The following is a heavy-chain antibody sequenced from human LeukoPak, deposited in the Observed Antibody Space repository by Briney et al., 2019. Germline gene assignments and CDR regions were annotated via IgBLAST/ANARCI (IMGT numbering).Heavy chain of an antibody. D-gene: IGHD3-22*01. J-gene: IGHJ5*02. CDR2: TNHSGST. Sequence: PSETLSLTCAVYGGSFSGYYWSWIRQPPGKGLEWIGETNHSGSTNYNPSLKSRVTISVDTSKNQFSLKLSSVTAADTAVYYCARARYYYYDSSGYYAWGQGTLVTVSS. CDR3: ARARYYYYDSSGYYA. CDR1: GGSFSGYY. V-gene: IGHV4-34*01.